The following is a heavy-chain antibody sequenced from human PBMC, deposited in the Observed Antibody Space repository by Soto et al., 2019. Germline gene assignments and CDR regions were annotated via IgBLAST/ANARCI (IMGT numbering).Heavy chain of an antibody. D-gene: IGHD3-10*01. V-gene: IGHV4-59*08. CDR2: IYYSGST. J-gene: IGHJ6*02. CDR3: KTQGFGVLHGPVDV. Sequence: SETLSLTCTVSGGSISSYYWSWIRQPPGKGLEWIGYIYYSGSTNYNPSLKSRVTISVDTSKNQFSLKLSSVTAADTAVYYCKTQGFGVLHGPVDVWGQGTTVTVSS. CDR1: GGSISSYY.